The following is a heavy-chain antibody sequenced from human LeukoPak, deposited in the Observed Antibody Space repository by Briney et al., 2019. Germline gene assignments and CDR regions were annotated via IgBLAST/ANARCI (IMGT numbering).Heavy chain of an antibody. J-gene: IGHJ4*02. CDR1: GFTFDDYA. V-gene: IGHV3-9*01. Sequence: PGRSLRLSCAASGFTFDDYAMHWVRQAPGKGLEWVSGISWNSGSIGYVDSVKGRFTISRDNAKNSLYLQMNSLRAEDTALYYCAKGAIAVAGTFYFDYWGQGTLVTVSS. CDR3: AKGAIAVAGTFYFDY. CDR2: ISWNSGSI. D-gene: IGHD6-19*01.